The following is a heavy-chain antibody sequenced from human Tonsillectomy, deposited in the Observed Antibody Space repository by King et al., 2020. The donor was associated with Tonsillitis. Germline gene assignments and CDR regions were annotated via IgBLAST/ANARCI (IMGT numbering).Heavy chain of an antibody. D-gene: IGHD3-22*01. Sequence: EVQLVESGAEVKKPGESLTISCKGSGYSFTSYWIGWVRQMPGKGLEWMGIIYPGDSDTRYSPSFQGQVTISADKSISTAYLQWSSLKASDTAMYYCARSNYYDSSGYYVDYWGQGTLVTVSS. CDR3: ARSNYYDSSGYYVDY. CDR2: IYPGDSDT. V-gene: IGHV5-51*03. J-gene: IGHJ4*02. CDR1: GYSFTSYW.